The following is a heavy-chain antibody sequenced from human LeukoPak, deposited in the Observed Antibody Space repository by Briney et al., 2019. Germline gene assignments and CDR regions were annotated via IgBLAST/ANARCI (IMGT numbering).Heavy chain of an antibody. J-gene: IGHJ6*03. CDR1: GDSISSSFYY. D-gene: IGHD2/OR15-2a*01. V-gene: IGHV4-39*06. CDR3: ARDYCSSTTCRSYYMDV. CDR2: VYYSGST. Sequence: PSETLSLTCTVSGDSISSSFYYWAWLRQPPGKGLEWIGSVYYSGSTYYNPSLKSRVTISVDTSKNQFQFSLKLSSVTAADTAMYYCARDYCSSTTCRSYYMDVWGKGTTVTVSS.